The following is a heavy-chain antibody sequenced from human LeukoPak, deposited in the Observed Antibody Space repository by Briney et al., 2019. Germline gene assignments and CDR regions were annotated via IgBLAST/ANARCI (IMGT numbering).Heavy chain of an antibody. J-gene: IGHJ5*02. CDR2: ISGSGGST. CDR3: AKEFFDGDYVNWFDP. V-gene: IGHV3-23*01. CDR1: GFTFSSYA. D-gene: IGHD4-17*01. Sequence: PGGSLRLSCAASGFTFSSYAMSWVRQASGKGLEWVSAISGSGGSTYYADSVKGRFTISRDNSKNTLYLQVNSLRAEDTAVYYCAKEFFDGDYVNWFDPWGQGTLVTVSS.